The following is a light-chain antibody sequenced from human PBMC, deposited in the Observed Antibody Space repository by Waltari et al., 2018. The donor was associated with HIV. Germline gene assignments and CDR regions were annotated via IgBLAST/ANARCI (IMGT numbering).Light chain of an antibody. CDR2: GAS. Sequence: EIVLTQSPGTLSLSPGERATLSCRASQSVGSTYLAWYQQKPGQAPRLLIYGASRRATGIPDRFSGSGSGTDFTLTISRLEPEDSAVYYCQQFSSSRWTFGQGTKVEIK. V-gene: IGKV3-20*01. J-gene: IGKJ1*01. CDR1: QSVGSTY. CDR3: QQFSSSRWT.